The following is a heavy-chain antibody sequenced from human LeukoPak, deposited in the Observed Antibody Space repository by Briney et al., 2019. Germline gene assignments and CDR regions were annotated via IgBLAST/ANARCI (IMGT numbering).Heavy chain of an antibody. CDR3: ARDLAYSRLDY. V-gene: IGHV3-7*01. D-gene: IGHD5-18*01. CDR1: GLTFSSSW. CDR2: INPDGNKK. Sequence: GGSLRLSCAVSGLTFSSSWMDGVRQAPGKGLEWVASINPDGNKKYSADSVKGRFTISRDNAENSLYLQMNSLRVEDTAFYYCARDLAYSRLDYWGQGMLVTVSS. J-gene: IGHJ4*02.